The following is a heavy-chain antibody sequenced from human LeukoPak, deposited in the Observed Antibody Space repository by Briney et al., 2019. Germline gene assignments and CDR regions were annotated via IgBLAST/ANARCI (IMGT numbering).Heavy chain of an antibody. CDR3: ARGRGLWFGELWHYYYMDV. J-gene: IGHJ6*03. V-gene: IGHV4-34*01. D-gene: IGHD3-10*01. CDR2: INHSGST. CDR1: GGSFSGYY. Sequence: SETLSLTCAVYGGSFSGYYWSWIRQPPGKGLEWIGEINHSGSTNYNPSLKSRVTISVDTSKNQFSLKLSSVTAADTAVYYCARGRGLWFGELWHYYYMDVWGKGTTVTVSS.